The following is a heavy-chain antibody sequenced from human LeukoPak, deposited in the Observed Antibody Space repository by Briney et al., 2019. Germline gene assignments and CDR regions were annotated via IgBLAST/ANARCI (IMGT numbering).Heavy chain of an antibody. D-gene: IGHD1-20*01. J-gene: IGHJ5*02. V-gene: IGHV4-39*01. Sequence: PSETLSLTCTVSGGSISSSSYYWGWIRQPPGKGLEWIGSIYYSGSTYYNPSLKSRVTISVDTSKNQFSLKLSSVTAADTAVYYCARLPTQKARYNWNEKGFDPWGQGTLVTVSS. CDR2: IYYSGST. CDR1: GGSISSSSYY. CDR3: ARLPTQKARYNWNEKGFDP.